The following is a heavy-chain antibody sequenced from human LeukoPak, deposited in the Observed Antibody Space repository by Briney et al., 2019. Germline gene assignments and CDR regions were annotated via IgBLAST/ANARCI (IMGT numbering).Heavy chain of an antibody. CDR3: ARDRQVAAVVVTAPQY. V-gene: IGHV3-30*04. Sequence: VRSLRLSCAASGFTVSSYAMHWVRQAPGKGREWVAVISYDGSNKYYADSVKGRFTISRDNSKNTLYLQMYSLRAEATAVYYCARDRQVAAVVVTAPQYWGQGTLVTVSS. CDR2: ISYDGSNK. D-gene: IGHD2-21*02. CDR1: GFTVSSYA. J-gene: IGHJ4*02.